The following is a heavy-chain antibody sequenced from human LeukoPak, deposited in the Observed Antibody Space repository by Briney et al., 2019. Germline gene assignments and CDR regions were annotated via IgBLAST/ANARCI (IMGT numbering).Heavy chain of an antibody. CDR3: ARVPRSGNHFDY. D-gene: IGHD1-26*01. V-gene: IGHV3-30*03. CDR1: GFTFSSYG. J-gene: IGHJ4*02. CDR2: ISYDGSIK. Sequence: GGSLRLSCAASGFTFSSYGMHWVRQAPGKGLEWVAVISYDGSIKYYADSVKGRFTISRDNSKNTLYLQMNSLRAEDTAVYYCARVPRSGNHFDYWGQGTLVTVSS.